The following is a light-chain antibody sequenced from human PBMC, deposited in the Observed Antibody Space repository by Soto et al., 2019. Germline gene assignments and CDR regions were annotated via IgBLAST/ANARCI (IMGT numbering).Light chain of an antibody. V-gene: IGKV3-20*01. J-gene: IGKJ5*01. CDR1: QSISSNY. CDR3: QQHGGSPPIT. Sequence: EIVLTQSPGTLSLSPGERATLSCRASQSISSNYLAWYQQKPGQAPRLLIYGASSRATGIPDRFSGSGSGKDFTLTISRLEPEDFAVYYCQQHGGSPPIT. CDR2: GAS.